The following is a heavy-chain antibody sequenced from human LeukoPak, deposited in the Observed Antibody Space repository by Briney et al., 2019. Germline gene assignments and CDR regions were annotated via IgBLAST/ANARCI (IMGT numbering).Heavy chain of an antibody. D-gene: IGHD4-17*01. Sequence: ASVKVSCKASGYTFTGYYMHWVRQAPGQGLEWMGWIHPNSGGTNYAQQFQGRVTMTRDTSISTAYMELSRLRSDDTAVYYCARDDYGIPFDFWGQGTLVTVSS. V-gene: IGHV1-2*02. CDR1: GYTFTGYY. J-gene: IGHJ4*02. CDR2: IHPNSGGT. CDR3: ARDDYGIPFDF.